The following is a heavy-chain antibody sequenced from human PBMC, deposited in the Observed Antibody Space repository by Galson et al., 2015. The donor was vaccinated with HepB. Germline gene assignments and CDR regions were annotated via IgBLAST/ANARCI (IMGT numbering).Heavy chain of an antibody. CDR3: ARNTGTNYYYYYGMDV. CDR1: GFTFSSYS. CDR2: ISSSSSYI. Sequence: SLRLSCAASGFTFSSYSMNWVRQAPGKGLEWVSSISSSSSYIYYADSVKGRFTISRDNAKNSLYLQMNSLRAEDTAVYYCARNTGTNYYYYYGMDVWGQGTTVTVSS. V-gene: IGHV3-21*01. J-gene: IGHJ6*02. D-gene: IGHD1-14*01.